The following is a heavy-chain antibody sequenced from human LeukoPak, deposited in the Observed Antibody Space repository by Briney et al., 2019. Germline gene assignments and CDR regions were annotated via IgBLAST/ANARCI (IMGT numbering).Heavy chain of an antibody. CDR3: ARDRLYNCSGGSCYSLYYDYGMDV. J-gene: IGHJ6*02. Sequence: GRSLRLSCAASGFTFSSYAMHWVREAPGKGLEWVAVISYDGSNKYYADSVKGRFTISRDKSKNTLYLQMNSLRAEDTAVYYCARDRLYNCSGGSCYSLYYDYGMDVWGQGTTVTVSS. D-gene: IGHD2-15*01. CDR1: GFTFSSYA. V-gene: IGHV3-30*14. CDR2: ISYDGSNK.